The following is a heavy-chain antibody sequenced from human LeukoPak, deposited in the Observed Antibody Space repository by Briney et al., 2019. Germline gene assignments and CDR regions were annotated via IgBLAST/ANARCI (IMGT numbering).Heavy chain of an antibody. D-gene: IGHD3-16*01. CDR3: ARGRGSYLEY. CDR1: GGSISSGGYY. Sequence: PSETLSLTCTVSGGSISSGGYYWSWIRQPPGKGLEWIGYIYHSGSTYYNPSLKSRVTISVDRSKNQFSLKLSSVTAADTAVYYCARGRGSYLEYWGQGTQVTVSS. CDR2: IYHSGST. V-gene: IGHV4-30-2*01. J-gene: IGHJ4*02.